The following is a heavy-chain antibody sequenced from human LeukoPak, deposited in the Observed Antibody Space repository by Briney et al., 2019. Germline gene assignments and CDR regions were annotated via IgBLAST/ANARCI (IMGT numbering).Heavy chain of an antibody. J-gene: IGHJ4*02. CDR1: GFTFSSYG. Sequence: PGGSLRLSCAASGFTFSSYGMHWVRQAPGKGLEWVAFIRNDGSIKFFADSVKGRVAISRDNSKNTLYLQMNSLRVEDTALYYCAKDTPRPYFDYWGQGTLVTVSS. V-gene: IGHV3-30*02. CDR3: AKDTPRPYFDY. CDR2: IRNDGSIK.